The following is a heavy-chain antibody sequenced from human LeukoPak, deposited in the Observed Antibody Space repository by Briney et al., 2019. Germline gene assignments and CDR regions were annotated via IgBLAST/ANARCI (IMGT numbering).Heavy chain of an antibody. V-gene: IGHV3-30*04. J-gene: IGHJ6*03. D-gene: IGHD2-8*01. Sequence: GGSLRLSCAASGFTFSSYAMHWVRQAPGKGLEWVAVLSYDGSNKYYAASVKGRFSISRDSSKNILYLQMNSLRAEDTAVYYCAKDRCSNGVGCYYYYMDVWGKGTTVTISS. CDR1: GFTFSSYA. CDR3: AKDRCSNGVGCYYYYMDV. CDR2: LSYDGSNK.